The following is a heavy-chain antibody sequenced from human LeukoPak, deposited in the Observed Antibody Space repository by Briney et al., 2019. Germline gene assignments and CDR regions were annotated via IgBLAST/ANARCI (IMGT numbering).Heavy chain of an antibody. CDR2: IIPIFGTA. V-gene: IGHV1-69*13. D-gene: IGHD2-2*01. J-gene: IGHJ6*03. Sequence: GASVKVSCKASGGTFSSYAISWVRQAPGQGLEWMGGIIPIFGTANYAQKFQGRVTITADESTSTAYMELSSLRSEDTAVYYCARVVPAATAYYYYYMDVWGKGTTVTVSS. CDR1: GGTFSSYA. CDR3: ARVVPAATAYYYYYMDV.